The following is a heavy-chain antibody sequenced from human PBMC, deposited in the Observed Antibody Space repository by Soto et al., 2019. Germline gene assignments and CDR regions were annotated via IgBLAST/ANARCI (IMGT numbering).Heavy chain of an antibody. CDR1: GGTFSSYA. J-gene: IGHJ6*02. Sequence: GASVKVSCKASGGTFSSYAISWVRQAPGQGLEWMGGIIPIFGTANYAQKFQGRVTITADESTSTAYMELSSLRSEDTAVYYCARDKVDTAMVHPYYSMDVWGQGTTVTVSS. CDR2: IIPIFGTA. V-gene: IGHV1-69*13. D-gene: IGHD5-18*01. CDR3: ARDKVDTAMVHPYYSMDV.